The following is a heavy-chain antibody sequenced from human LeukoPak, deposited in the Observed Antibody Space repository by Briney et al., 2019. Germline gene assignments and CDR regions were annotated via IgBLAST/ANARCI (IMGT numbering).Heavy chain of an antibody. Sequence: GGSLRLSCAASGFTFSSYSMDWVRQAPGKGLEWVSSISGTGTYTYYAGSLKGRFTISRDNAKNSVYLQMNSLRAEDTAVYYCARDPAPWSYFDLWGRGTLVTVSS. D-gene: IGHD1-1*01. V-gene: IGHV3-21*01. CDR2: ISGTGTYT. J-gene: IGHJ2*01. CDR1: GFTFSSYS. CDR3: ARDPAPWSYFDL.